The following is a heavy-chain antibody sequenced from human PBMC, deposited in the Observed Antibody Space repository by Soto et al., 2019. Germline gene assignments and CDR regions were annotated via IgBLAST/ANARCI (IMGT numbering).Heavy chain of an antibody. J-gene: IGHJ5*02. Sequence: LSLTCAVSGGSISSSNWWSWVRQPPGKGLEWIGEIYHSGSTNYNPSLKSRVTISVDKSKNQFSLKLSSVTAADTAVYYCARGGVRSLKSNWFDPWGQGTLVTVS. CDR1: GGSISSSNW. D-gene: IGHD3-16*01. CDR3: ARGGVRSLKSNWFDP. CDR2: IYHSGST. V-gene: IGHV4-4*02.